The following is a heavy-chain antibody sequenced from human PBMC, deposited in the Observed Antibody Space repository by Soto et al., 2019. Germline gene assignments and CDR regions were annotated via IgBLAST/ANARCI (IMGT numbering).Heavy chain of an antibody. J-gene: IGHJ6*02. D-gene: IGHD4-17*01. CDR3: ASQDYGGNGDYYYYYGMDV. CDR1: GGSISSGDYY. Sequence: QVQLQESGPGLVKPSQTLSLTCTVSGGSISSGDYYWSWIRQPPGKGLEWIGYIYYSGSTYYNPSLRSRVTISVDPCKNQFSLKLSSVTAADTAVYYCASQDYGGNGDYYYYYGMDVWGQGTTVTVSS. V-gene: IGHV4-30-4*01. CDR2: IYYSGST.